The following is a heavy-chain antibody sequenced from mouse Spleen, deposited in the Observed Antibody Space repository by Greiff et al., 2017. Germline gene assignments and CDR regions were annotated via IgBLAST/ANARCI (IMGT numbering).Heavy chain of an antibody. CDR3: ARGSGYGTYYFDY. V-gene: IGHV5-6-3*01. Sequence: EVQLVESGGGLVQPGGSLKLSCAASGFTFSSYGMSWVRQTPDKRLELVATINSNGGSTYYPDSVKGRFTISRDNAKNTLYLQMSSLKSEDTAMYYCARGSGYGTYYFDYWGQGTTLTVSS. D-gene: IGHD1-2*01. J-gene: IGHJ2*01. CDR2: INSNGGST. CDR1: GFTFSSYG.